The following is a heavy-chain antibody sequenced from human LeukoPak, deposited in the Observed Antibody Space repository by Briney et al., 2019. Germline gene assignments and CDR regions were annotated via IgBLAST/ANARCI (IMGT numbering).Heavy chain of an antibody. V-gene: IGHV3-23*01. Sequence: GGSLRLSCAASGFTFSSYAMSWVRQAPGKGLEWVSTISDGGHTTYYADSVKGRFTISRDDSRHTVYLQMNSLRAEDTAVYYCAKEGLMGWGITYLDYWGQGTLVTVSS. CDR3: AKEGLMGWGITYLDY. CDR2: ISDGGHTT. D-gene: IGHD7-27*01. CDR1: GFTFSSYA. J-gene: IGHJ4*02.